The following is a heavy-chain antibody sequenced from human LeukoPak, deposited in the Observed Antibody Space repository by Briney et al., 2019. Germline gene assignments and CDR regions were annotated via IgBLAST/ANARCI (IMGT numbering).Heavy chain of an antibody. V-gene: IGHV1-2*04. CDR2: INPNSGGT. Sequence: ASMKVSCKASGYTFTGYYMHWVRQAPGQGLEWMGWINPNSGGTNYAQKFQGWVTMTRDTSISTAYMELSRLRSDDTAVYYCARDLGDTAEVSRYELDYWGQGTLVTVSS. CDR3: ARDLGDTAEVSRYELDY. CDR1: GYTFTGYY. J-gene: IGHJ4*02. D-gene: IGHD5-18*01.